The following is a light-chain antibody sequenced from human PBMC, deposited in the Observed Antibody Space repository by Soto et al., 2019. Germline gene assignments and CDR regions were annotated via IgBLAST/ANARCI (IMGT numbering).Light chain of an antibody. CDR1: SSDVDDYNY. CDR2: EVT. V-gene: IGLV2-14*01. J-gene: IGLJ3*02. CDR3: SSYTRNTWV. Sequence: QSLMTQPASVSWSPGQSITISVTGTSSDVDDYNYVSWYQQHPGEAPKLMIYEVTIRPSGVSNRFSGSKSGNTASLTISGLQADDEADYYCSSYTRNTWVFGGGTKVTVL.